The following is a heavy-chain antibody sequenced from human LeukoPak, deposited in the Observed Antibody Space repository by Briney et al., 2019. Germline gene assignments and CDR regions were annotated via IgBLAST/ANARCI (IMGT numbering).Heavy chain of an antibody. V-gene: IGHV3-30*18. CDR1: GFTFSSYG. J-gene: IGHJ5*02. CDR3: AKKSAEWFDP. Sequence: GGSLRLSCAVSGFTFSSYGMHWVRQAPGKGLEWVAVISYDGSNKYYADSVKGRFTISGDNSKITLYLQMNSLRAEDTAVYYCAKKSAEWFDPWGQGTLVTVSS. D-gene: IGHD1-14*01. CDR2: ISYDGSNK.